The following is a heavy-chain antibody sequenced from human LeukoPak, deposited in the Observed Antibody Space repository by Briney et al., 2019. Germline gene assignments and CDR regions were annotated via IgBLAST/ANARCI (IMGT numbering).Heavy chain of an antibody. J-gene: IGHJ4*02. CDR1: GGTFSSYA. V-gene: IGHV1-69*01. D-gene: IGHD3-10*01. CDR2: IIPIFGTA. Sequence: SVKVSCKASGGTFSSYAISWVRQAPGQGLEWMGGIIPIFGTANYAQKFQGRVTITADESTSTAYMELRSLRSDDTAVYYCARDLQYYYGSGSYSQGPYYFDYWGQGTLVTVSS. CDR3: ARDLQYYYGSGSYSQGPYYFDY.